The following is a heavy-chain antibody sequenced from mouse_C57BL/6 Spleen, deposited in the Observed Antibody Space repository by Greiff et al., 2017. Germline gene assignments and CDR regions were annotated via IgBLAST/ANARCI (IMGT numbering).Heavy chain of an antibody. Sequence: SGAELVRPGASVTMSCKASGYTFTSYNMHWVQQTPRQGLEWIGAIYPGNGDTSYNQKFKGKATLTVDKSSSTAYMQLSSLTSEDSAVYFCARVYYSNYETWYFDVWGTGTTVTVSS. J-gene: IGHJ1*03. CDR1: GYTFTSYN. CDR2: IYPGNGDT. D-gene: IGHD2-5*01. CDR3: ARVYYSNYETWYFDV. V-gene: IGHV1-12*01.